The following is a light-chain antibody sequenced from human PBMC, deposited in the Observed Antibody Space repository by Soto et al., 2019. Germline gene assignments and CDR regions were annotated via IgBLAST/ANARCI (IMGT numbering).Light chain of an antibody. J-gene: IGKJ1*01. V-gene: IGKV4-1*01. CDR3: QQYYNPPWT. Sequence: DTVMSQSPASLAGSLGGRATINCKSSQRLLYRSNNKNYLAWYQHKAGQPPKLLIYWASTRDSGVPDRFSGSGSGTDFTLTINNVQAEDVAVYYCQQYYNPPWTFGQGTKVEI. CDR1: QRLLYRSNNKNY. CDR2: WAS.